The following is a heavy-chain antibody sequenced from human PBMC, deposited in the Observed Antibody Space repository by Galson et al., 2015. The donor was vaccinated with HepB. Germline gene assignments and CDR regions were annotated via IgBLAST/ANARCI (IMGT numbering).Heavy chain of an antibody. Sequence: SVKVSCKASGGTFSSYTISWVRQAPGQGLEWMGRIIPILGIANYAQKFQGRVTITADKSTSTAYMELSSLRSEDTAVYYCAREVVVAAETIDYWGQGTLVTVSS. CDR2: IIPILGIA. D-gene: IGHD2-15*01. J-gene: IGHJ4*02. CDR1: GGTFSSYT. CDR3: AREVVVAAETIDY. V-gene: IGHV1-69*04.